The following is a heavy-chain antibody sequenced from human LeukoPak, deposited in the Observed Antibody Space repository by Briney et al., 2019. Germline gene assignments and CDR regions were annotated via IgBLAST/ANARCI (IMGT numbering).Heavy chain of an antibody. V-gene: IGHV3-43*02. Sequence: GGSLRLSCAASGFTFDDYAMHWVRQAPGKGLEWVSLISGDGGSTYYADSVKGRFTISRDNSKNSLYLQMNSLRTEDTALYYCAKDIYYSSTSCQGPHSSYWGQGTLVTVSS. CDR3: AKDIYYSSTSCQGPHSSY. CDR1: GFTFDDYA. J-gene: IGHJ4*02. D-gene: IGHD2-2*01. CDR2: ISGDGGST.